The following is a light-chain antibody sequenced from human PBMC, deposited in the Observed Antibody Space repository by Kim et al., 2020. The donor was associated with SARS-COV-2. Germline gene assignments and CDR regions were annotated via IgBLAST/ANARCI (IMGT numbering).Light chain of an antibody. Sequence: TVVTQEPSFSVSPGGTVTLTCGLSSGSVFTSHYPSWYQQTPGQAPRTLIYSTKTRSSGVPDRFSGSILGNKAALTITGAQADDESDYYCLLYMGSGSWVFGGGTKLTVL. CDR2: STK. CDR1: SGSVFTSHY. J-gene: IGLJ3*02. V-gene: IGLV8-61*01. CDR3: LLYMGSGSWV.